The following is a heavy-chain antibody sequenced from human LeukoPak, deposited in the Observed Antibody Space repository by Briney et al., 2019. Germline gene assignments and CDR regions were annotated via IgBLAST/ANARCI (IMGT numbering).Heavy chain of an antibody. CDR1: GFTFSSYG. Sequence: PGGSLRLSCAASGFTFSSYGMHWVRQAPGKGLEWMAVISYDGSNKYYIDSVKGRLTISRDNSKNTLYLQMNGLRAEDTAVYYCAKYSSSSNYYYGMDVWGQGTTVTVSS. D-gene: IGHD6-6*01. V-gene: IGHV3-30*18. J-gene: IGHJ6*02. CDR2: ISYDGSNK. CDR3: AKYSSSSNYYYGMDV.